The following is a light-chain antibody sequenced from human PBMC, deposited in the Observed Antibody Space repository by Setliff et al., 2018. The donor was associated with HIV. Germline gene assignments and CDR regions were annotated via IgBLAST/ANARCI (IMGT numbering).Light chain of an antibody. V-gene: IGLV1-44*01. J-gene: IGLJ3*02. CDR1: SSNIGSNP. Sequence: ALTQPPSASGTPGQTVTISCSGSSSNIGSNPVNWYQHLPGTAPKLVIYSNNQRPSGVSDRFSGSKSGTSASLAISGLQPEDEADYYCAPWDDSLNAGVFGGGTKGTVL. CDR2: SNN. CDR3: APWDDSLNAGV.